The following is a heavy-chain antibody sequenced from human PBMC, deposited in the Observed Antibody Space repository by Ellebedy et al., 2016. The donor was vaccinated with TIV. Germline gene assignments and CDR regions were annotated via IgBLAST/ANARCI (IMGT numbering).Heavy chain of an antibody. D-gene: IGHD1-26*01. CDR3: ARDSGPSGSPNAFDV. V-gene: IGHV3-21*01. Sequence: GGSLRLSCAASGFTFSIYNMNWDRQAPGKGLEWVSSISSTGYYIFDADSVRGRFTISRDNAKSSLFLQMNSLRAEDTAVYYCARDSGPSGSPNAFDVWGHGTLVTVFS. J-gene: IGHJ3*01. CDR1: GFTFSIYN. CDR2: ISSTGYYI.